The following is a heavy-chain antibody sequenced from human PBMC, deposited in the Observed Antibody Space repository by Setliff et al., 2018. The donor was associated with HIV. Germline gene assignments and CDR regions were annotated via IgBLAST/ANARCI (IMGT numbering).Heavy chain of an antibody. Sequence: TLSLTCAVYGGSFSGYYWSWIRQPPGKGLEWIGEINHSGSTNYNPSLKSRVTISLDTSKSQFSLKLAFVTAADTAVYYCARYSTLTTNFDYWGQGTLVTVSS. CDR3: ARYSTLTTNFDY. CDR1: GGSFSGYY. V-gene: IGHV4-34*01. CDR2: INHSGST. D-gene: IGHD4-17*01. J-gene: IGHJ4*02.